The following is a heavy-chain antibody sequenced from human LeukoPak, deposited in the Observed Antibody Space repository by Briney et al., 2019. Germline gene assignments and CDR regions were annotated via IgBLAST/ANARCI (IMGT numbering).Heavy chain of an antibody. J-gene: IGHJ6*03. D-gene: IGHD2-2*01. CDR3: ASRVIPAASYYYYYMDV. Sequence: GASVNDSCKASGYTFTSYDINWVRQATGQGLEWMGWMDPNSGNTGYAQKFQGRVTMTRNTSISTAYMELSSLRSEDTAVYYCASRVIPAASYYYYYMDVWGKGTTVTVS. CDR1: GYTFTSYD. V-gene: IGHV1-8*01. CDR2: MDPNSGNT.